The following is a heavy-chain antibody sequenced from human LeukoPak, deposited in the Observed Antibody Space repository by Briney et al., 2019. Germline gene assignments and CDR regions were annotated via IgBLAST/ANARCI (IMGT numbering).Heavy chain of an antibody. J-gene: IGHJ4*02. D-gene: IGHD3-16*01. CDR2: IYYSGST. CDR3: GTLGADFDY. Sequence: SEILSLTCTVSGGSISSSSYYWGWIRQPPGKGLEWIGSIYYSGSTYYNPSLKSRVTISVDTSKNQFSLKLSSVTAADTAVYYCGTLGADFDYWGQGTLVTVSS. V-gene: IGHV4-39*01. CDR1: GGSISSSSYY.